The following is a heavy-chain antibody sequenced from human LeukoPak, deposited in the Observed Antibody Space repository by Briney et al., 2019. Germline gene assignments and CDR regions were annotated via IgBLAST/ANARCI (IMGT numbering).Heavy chain of an antibody. CDR1: GGTFSSYA. J-gene: IGHJ4*02. CDR2: INPNSGGT. V-gene: IGHV1-2*02. CDR3: ARAYSGYERSFDY. Sequence: ASVKVSCKASGGTFSSYAISWVRQAPGQGLEWMGWINPNSGGTNYAQKFQGRVTMTRDTSISTAYMELSRLRSDDTAVYYCARAYSGYERSFDYWGQGTLVTVSS. D-gene: IGHD5-12*01.